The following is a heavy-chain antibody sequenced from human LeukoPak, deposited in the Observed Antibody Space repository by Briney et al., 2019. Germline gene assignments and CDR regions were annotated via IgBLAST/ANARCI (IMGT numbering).Heavy chain of an antibody. J-gene: IGHJ5*02. CDR3: ARDPPYSDYVNWFDP. CDR2: INHSGST. D-gene: IGHD4-11*01. V-gene: IGHV4-34*01. CDR1: GGSFSGYY. Sequence: SETLSLTCAVYGGSFSGYYWSWIRQPPGKGLEWIGEINHSGSTNYNPSLKSRVTTSVDTSKNQFSLKLSSVTAADTAVYYCARDPPYSDYVNWFDPWGQGTLVTVSS.